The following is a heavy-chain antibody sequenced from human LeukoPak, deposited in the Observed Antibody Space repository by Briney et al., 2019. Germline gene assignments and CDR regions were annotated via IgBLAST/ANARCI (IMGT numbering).Heavy chain of an antibody. Sequence: PGGSLRLSCAASGFTFDDYAMHWVRQAPGKGLEWVSGISWNSGNILYADSAKGRFTISRDNAKNSLYLQMNSLRADDTASYYCAKDPYGDSSSALFDYWGQGTLVTVSS. CDR1: GFTFDDYA. CDR2: ISWNSGNI. CDR3: AKDPYGDSSSALFDY. D-gene: IGHD4-17*01. V-gene: IGHV3-9*01. J-gene: IGHJ4*02.